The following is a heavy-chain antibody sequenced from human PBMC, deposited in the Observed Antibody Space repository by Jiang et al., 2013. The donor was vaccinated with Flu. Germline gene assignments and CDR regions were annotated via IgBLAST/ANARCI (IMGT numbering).Heavy chain of an antibody. CDR2: IIPILGIT. CDR3: ARGLETNGYYYYGMDV. J-gene: IGHJ6*04. CDR1: GGTFSSSA. V-gene: IGHV1-69*04. Sequence: GAEVKKPGSSVKVSCKASGGTFSSSAISWVRQAPGQGLEWMGRIIPILGITDYAQRFQGRVTITADKSTSTDYMELTSLRPDDTAVYYCARGLETNGYYYYGMDVWGKGTTVIV. D-gene: IGHD2-8*01.